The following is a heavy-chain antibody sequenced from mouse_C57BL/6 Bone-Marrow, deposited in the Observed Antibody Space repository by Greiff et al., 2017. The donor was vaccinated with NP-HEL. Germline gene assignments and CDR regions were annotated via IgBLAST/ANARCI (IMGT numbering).Heavy chain of an antibody. Sequence: VQLQQSGPELVKPGASVKISCKASGYTFTDYYVNWVKQSHGKSLEWIGDINPTNGGTSYNQKFTGKATLTVSKSSSTASMALRRLTSDDSAVYYCARATYYDYDGAMDYWGQGTSVTVSS. V-gene: IGHV1-26*01. J-gene: IGHJ4*01. CDR3: ARATYYDYDGAMDY. CDR2: INPTNGGT. CDR1: GYTFTDYY. D-gene: IGHD2-4*01.